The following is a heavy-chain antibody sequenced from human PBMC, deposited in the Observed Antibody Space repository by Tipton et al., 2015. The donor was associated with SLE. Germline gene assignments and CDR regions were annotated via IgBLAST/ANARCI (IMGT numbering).Heavy chain of an antibody. D-gene: IGHD6-19*01. V-gene: IGHV4-38-2*01. J-gene: IGHJ1*01. CDR2: IYHSGGT. CDR1: GFSISSGYF. CDR3: ARGARSSDWYGPGPEHFHH. Sequence: TLSLTCAVSGFSISSGYFWGWIRQSPGKGLGWIGSIYHSGGTYYKPSLESRVTMSVDTSKNHFSLKLSSVTAADTALYYCARGARSSDWYGPGPEHFHHWGQGTLVTVSS.